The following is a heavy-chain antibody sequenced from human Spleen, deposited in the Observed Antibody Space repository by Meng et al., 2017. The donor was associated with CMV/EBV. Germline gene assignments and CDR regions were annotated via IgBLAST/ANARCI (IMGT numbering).Heavy chain of an antibody. CDR1: GFTFSSYG. CDR3: ARTGALRGYFDY. D-gene: IGHD3-3*02. CDR2: IQYDGSIR. Sequence: GESLKISCAASGFTFSSYGMHWVRQAPGKGLEWVAFIQYDGSIRYYADSVKGRFTISRDNSKNTLYLQMNSLRAEDTAVYYCARTGALRGYFDYWGQGTLVTVSS. J-gene: IGHJ4*02. V-gene: IGHV3-30*02.